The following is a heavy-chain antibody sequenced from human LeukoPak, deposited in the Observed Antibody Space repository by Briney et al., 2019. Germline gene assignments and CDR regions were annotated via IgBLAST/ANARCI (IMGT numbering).Heavy chain of an antibody. D-gene: IGHD5-18*01. CDR3: AKEENWIQLWLKY. CDR1: GFTFSSYG. V-gene: IGHV3-30*18. CDR2: ISYDGSNK. Sequence: GGSLRLSCAASGFTFSSYGMHWVRQAPGKGLEWVAVISYDGSNKSYADSVKGRFTISRENSKNTLYLQMNSLRGEDTAVYYCAKEENWIQLWLKYWGQGTLVTVSS. J-gene: IGHJ4*02.